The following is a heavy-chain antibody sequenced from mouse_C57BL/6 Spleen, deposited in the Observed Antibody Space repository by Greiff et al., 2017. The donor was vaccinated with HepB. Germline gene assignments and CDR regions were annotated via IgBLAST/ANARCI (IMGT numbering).Heavy chain of an antibody. D-gene: IGHD2-5*01. CDR3: ARDYYSNYGDYFDY. CDR2: ISYDGSN. V-gene: IGHV3-6*01. Sequence: DVKLQESGPGLVKPSQSLSLTCSVTGYSITSGYYWNWIRQFPGNKLEWMGYISYDGSNNYNPSLKNRISITRDTSKNQFFLKLNSVTTEDTATYYCARDYYSNYGDYFDYWGQGTTLTVSS. CDR1: GYSITSGYY. J-gene: IGHJ2*01.